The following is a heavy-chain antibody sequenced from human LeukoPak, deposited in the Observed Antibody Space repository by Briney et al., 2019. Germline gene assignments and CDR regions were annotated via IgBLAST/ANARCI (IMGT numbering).Heavy chain of an antibody. D-gene: IGHD3-16*01. J-gene: IGHJ3*02. CDR2: ISTYNERR. V-gene: IGHV1-18*01. CDR3: ARDPPWGTGFADAFDI. Sequence: ASVKVSCKTSGYTFNTFGINWVRQAPDQGLEWMGWISTYNERRDYSEKFQGRLTFTTDTATTTAYMELTALTATDTAVYYCARDPPWGTGFADAFDIWGQGTVVVISS. CDR1: GYTFNTFG.